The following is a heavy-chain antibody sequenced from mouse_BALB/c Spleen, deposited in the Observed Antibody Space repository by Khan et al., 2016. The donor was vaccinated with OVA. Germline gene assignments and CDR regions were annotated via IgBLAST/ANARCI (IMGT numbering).Heavy chain of an antibody. D-gene: IGHD1-1*02. CDR3: VRGGKFAY. Sequence: QVQLKQSGAELVRPGVSVKISCKASGYTFTDYAMHWVKQRHAKSLEWIGVISTNYGDADYNQKFKGKASMTVDRSSSTVYMELARLTSEDSAIYYCVRGGKFAYWGHGTLVTFSA. J-gene: IGHJ3*01. CDR2: ISTNYGDA. V-gene: IGHV1S137*01. CDR1: GYTFTDYA.